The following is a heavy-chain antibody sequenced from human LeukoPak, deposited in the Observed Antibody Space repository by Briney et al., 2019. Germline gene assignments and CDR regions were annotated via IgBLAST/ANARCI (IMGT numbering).Heavy chain of an antibody. D-gene: IGHD4-17*01. CDR3: ARDQNGDYIGAFDM. CDR2: IRGGGTSE. J-gene: IGHJ3*02. CDR1: GFTFSAYA. Sequence: PGGSLRLSCTASGFTFSAYAMMWVRQAPGKGPEWVSAIRGGGTSEFYADSVKGRFRISRDNSKDTLFLQMNSLRAEDTAVYYCARDQNGDYIGAFDMWGPGTTVTVSS. V-gene: IGHV3-23*01.